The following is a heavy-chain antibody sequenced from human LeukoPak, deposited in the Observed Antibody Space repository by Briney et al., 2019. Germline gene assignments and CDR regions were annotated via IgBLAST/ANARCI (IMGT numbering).Heavy chain of an antibody. CDR1: GYTFTNYG. CDR2: ISAYSGHT. J-gene: IGHJ5*02. V-gene: IGHV1-18*01. D-gene: IGHD6-13*01. CDR3: ARDNHSGSWSWFDP. Sequence: ASVKVSCKASGYTFTNYGISWLRQAPGQGPEWMGWISAYSGHTNYVQKLQGRVTMTTDTSTSTAYMELRSLRSDDTAVYYCARDNHSGSWSWFDPWGQGTRVTVSS.